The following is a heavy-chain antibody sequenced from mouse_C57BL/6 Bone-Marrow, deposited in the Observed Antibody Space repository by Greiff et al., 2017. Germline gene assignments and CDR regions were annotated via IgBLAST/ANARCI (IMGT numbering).Heavy chain of an antibody. CDR3: ARGYYGSSYRWYFDV. CDR1: GYTFTSYW. D-gene: IGHD1-1*01. Sequence: VQLQQPGAELVKPGASVKLSCKASGYTFTSYWMHWVKQRPGQGLEWIGMIHPNSGSTNYNEKFKSKATLTVDKSSSTSYMQLSSLTSEDSAVYYCARGYYGSSYRWYFDVWGTGTTVTVSS. V-gene: IGHV1-64*01. J-gene: IGHJ1*03. CDR2: IHPNSGST.